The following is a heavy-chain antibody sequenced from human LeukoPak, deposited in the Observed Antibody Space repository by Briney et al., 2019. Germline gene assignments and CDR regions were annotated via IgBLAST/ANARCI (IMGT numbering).Heavy chain of an antibody. CDR2: ISWNSGSI. CDR3: AKDVIAAAAYAFDI. D-gene: IGHD6-13*01. CDR1: GFTFDDYA. Sequence: GGSLRLSCAASGFTFDDYAMHWVRQAPGKGLERVSGISWNSGSIGYADSVKGRFTISRDNAKNSLYLQMNSLRAEDTALYYCAKDVIAAAAYAFDIWGQGTMVTVSS. J-gene: IGHJ3*02. V-gene: IGHV3-9*01.